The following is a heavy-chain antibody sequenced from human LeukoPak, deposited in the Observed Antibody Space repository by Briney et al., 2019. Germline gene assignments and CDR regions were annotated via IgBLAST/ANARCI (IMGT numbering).Heavy chain of an antibody. CDR3: ARLGYCSSTSCYRSWFDP. D-gene: IGHD2-2*01. V-gene: IGHV4-38-2*02. CDR2: IYHSGST. CDR1: GYSISSGYY. Sequence: PSETLSLTCTVSGYSISSGYYWGWIRQPPGQGLEWIGSIYHSGSTYYNPSLKRRVTISVDTSKNQFSLKLSSVTAADTAVYYCARLGYCSSTSCYRSWFDPWGQGTLVTVSS. J-gene: IGHJ5*02.